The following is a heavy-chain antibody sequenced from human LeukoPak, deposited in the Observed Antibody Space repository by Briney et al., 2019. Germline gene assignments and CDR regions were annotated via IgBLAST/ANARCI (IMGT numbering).Heavy chain of an antibody. CDR1: GFTFRSSA. D-gene: IGHD3-10*01. V-gene: IGHV3-23*01. J-gene: IGHJ4*02. Sequence: PGGSLRLSCAASGFTFRSSAMAWVRQPPGKGLEWVSSIAANSDGGNTYYADSVKGRFTISRDDPENTLHLQMNSLRVEDTAVYYCATFLSGRFLFYWGQGTLVTVSS. CDR3: ATFLSGRFLFY. CDR2: IAANSDGGNT.